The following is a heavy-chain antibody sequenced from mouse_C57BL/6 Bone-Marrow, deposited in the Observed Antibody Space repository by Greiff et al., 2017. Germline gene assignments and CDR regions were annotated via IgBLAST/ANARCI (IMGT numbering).Heavy chain of an antibody. Sequence: VKLQQSGPELVKPGASVKISCKASGYAFSSSWMNWVKQRPGKGLEWIGRIYPGDGDTNYNGKFKGKATLTADKSSSTAYMQLSSLTSEDSAVYFCAHYYGSSPYWYFDVWGTGTTVTVSS. CDR1: GYAFSSSW. V-gene: IGHV1-82*01. CDR3: AHYYGSSPYWYFDV. CDR2: IYPGDGDT. J-gene: IGHJ1*03. D-gene: IGHD1-1*01.